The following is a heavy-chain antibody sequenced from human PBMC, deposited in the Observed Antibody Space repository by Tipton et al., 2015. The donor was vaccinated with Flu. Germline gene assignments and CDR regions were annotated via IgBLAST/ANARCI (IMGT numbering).Heavy chain of an antibody. CDR2: IYHSGTT. J-gene: IGHJ4*02. V-gene: IGHV4-38-2*01. Sequence: LRLSCSVSGYSIRGAYYWGWVRRPPGKGLEWIGTIYHSGTTYYNPSLKSRLTISVDTSKNKFSLRLSSVTAADTAVYYCARHTGDSVRGVIDYWGQGTLVTVSS. D-gene: IGHD3-10*02. CDR3: ARHTGDSVRGVIDY. CDR1: GYSIRGAYY.